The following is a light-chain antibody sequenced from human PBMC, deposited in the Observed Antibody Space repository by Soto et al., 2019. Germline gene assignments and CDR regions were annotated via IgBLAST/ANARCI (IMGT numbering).Light chain of an antibody. Sequence: DIQMTQNPSSLFASVGDIVTITCQATQDINIYLNWYQQKPGKAPNLLIYDASNLEIGVPSRFSGSGSGTHFTFTISSLQTEDIGTYYCQQYDILPITFGRGTRLEIK. CDR1: QDINIY. J-gene: IGKJ5*01. CDR3: QQYDILPIT. V-gene: IGKV1-33*01. CDR2: DAS.